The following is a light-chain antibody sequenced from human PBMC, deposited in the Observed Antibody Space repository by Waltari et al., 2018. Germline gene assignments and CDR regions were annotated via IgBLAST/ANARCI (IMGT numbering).Light chain of an antibody. Sequence: SALTQPRSVAGSPGQSVTISCTGTSSDVGGLAVLSCYPQPPGTAPKLLIYDVLTRPSGVPDRFSCSKSGNTASLTISGLQADDEADYYCCSYAGGYSVVFGGGTTLTVL. CDR1: SSDVGGLAV. V-gene: IGLV2-11*01. CDR3: CSYAGGYSVV. J-gene: IGLJ2*01. CDR2: DVL.